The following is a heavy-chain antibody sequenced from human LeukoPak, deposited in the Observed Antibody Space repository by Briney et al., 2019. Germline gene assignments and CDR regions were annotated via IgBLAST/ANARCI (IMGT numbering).Heavy chain of an antibody. CDR1: GFTFRSYA. CDR2: ISGSGGST. Sequence: GGSLRLSCAASGFTFRSYAMSWVRQAPGKGLEWVSGISGSGGSTDYADSVKGRFTISRDNSKNTLYLQMNSLRAEDTAVYYCAKEHGGSSWYEDAFDIWGQGTMVTVSS. J-gene: IGHJ3*02. V-gene: IGHV3-23*01. CDR3: AKEHGGSSWYEDAFDI. D-gene: IGHD6-13*01.